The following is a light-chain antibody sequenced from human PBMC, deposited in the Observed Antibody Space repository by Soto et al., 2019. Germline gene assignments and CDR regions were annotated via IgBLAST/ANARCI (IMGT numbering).Light chain of an antibody. Sequence: DIQMTQSPSSLSASVGDRVTITCRASQGISNYLAWYQQKPGKVPKLLIYAASTLHSGVPSRFSGSGSGTDFTLTISSLQPEDVATYYCQTYNRAPRTFGQGTKVEIK. V-gene: IGKV1-27*01. CDR3: QTYNRAPRT. CDR1: QGISNY. CDR2: AAS. J-gene: IGKJ1*01.